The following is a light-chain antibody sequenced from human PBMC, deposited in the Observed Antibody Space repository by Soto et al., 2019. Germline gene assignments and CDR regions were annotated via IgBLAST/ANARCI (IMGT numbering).Light chain of an antibody. V-gene: IGLV3-9*01. Sequence: SYELTQPLSVSVALGQTARITCGGNNIGSKNVHWYQQKSGQAPVLVMYRDTNRPSGIPERFSGSNSGNTATLTISRARGGDEAHYYCQVWDSSTVLFGGGTKLTVL. CDR1: NIGSKN. CDR2: RDT. J-gene: IGLJ2*01. CDR3: QVWDSSTVL.